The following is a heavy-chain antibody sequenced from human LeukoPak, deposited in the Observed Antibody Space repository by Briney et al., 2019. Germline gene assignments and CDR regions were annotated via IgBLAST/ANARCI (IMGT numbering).Heavy chain of an antibody. V-gene: IGHV1-46*01. CDR3: ARAHYGSGTDDAFDI. CDR2: INRSGDTT. Sequence: GASVKVSCKASGYTFTSYYMHWVRQAPGQGLEWMGIINRSGDTTAYAQKLQGRVTMTTDTSTSTAYMELRSLRSDDTAVYYCARAHYGSGTDDAFDIWGQGTMVTVSS. CDR1: GYTFTSYY. J-gene: IGHJ3*02. D-gene: IGHD3-10*01.